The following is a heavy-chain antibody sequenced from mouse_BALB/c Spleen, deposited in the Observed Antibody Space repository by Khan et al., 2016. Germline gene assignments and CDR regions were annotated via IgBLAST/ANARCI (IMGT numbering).Heavy chain of an antibody. Sequence: EVQLQESGAELVKPGASVKLSCTASGFNIKDTYMHWVKQRPEQGLEWIGRIDPANGNTKYDPKFQGKATITADTSSNTAYLQLSSLTSEDTAVYYCARSRLRLYYYAMDYWGQGTSVTVSS. CDR3: ARSRLRLYYYAMDY. V-gene: IGHV14-3*02. CDR1: GFNIKDTY. CDR2: IDPANGNT. D-gene: IGHD1-2*01. J-gene: IGHJ4*01.